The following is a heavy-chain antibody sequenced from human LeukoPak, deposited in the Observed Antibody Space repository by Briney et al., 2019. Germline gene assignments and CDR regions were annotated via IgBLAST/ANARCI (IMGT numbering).Heavy chain of an antibody. CDR2: INHSGST. J-gene: IGHJ4*02. D-gene: IGHD3-3*01. CDR3: ARQSAIFGVVIFDY. V-gene: IGHV4-34*01. CDR1: GGSFSGYY. Sequence: SESLSLTCAVYGGSFSGYYWSWICQPPGKVLEWIGEINHSGSTNYNPSLKSRVTISVDTSKNQFSLKLSSVTAADTAVYYCARQSAIFGVVIFDYWGQGTLATVSS.